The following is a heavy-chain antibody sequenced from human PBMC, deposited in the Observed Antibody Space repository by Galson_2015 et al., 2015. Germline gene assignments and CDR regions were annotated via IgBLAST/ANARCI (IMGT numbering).Heavy chain of an antibody. CDR2: LYPGDSDT. V-gene: IGHV5-51*01. J-gene: IGHJ2*01. D-gene: IGHD4-23*01. Sequence: KGLEWMGILYPGDSDTKYSPSFEGQVLITADKSLTTAYLHWGSLKASDSAMYYCARRSYYGGDSNWYFDVWGPGTLVSVSS. CDR3: ARRSYYGGDSNWYFDV.